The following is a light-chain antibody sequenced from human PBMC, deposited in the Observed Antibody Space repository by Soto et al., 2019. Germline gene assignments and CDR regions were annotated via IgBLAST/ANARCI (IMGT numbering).Light chain of an antibody. Sequence: QPVLTQPASVSGSPGQSITISCTGTSSDVGAYNYVSWYQQHPGKAPKLMIYDVSNRPSGISDRFSVSKSGNTASLTISNLQADDEADYYCSSYTNSGTYVFGTGTKVTVL. CDR3: SSYTNSGTYV. CDR1: SSDVGAYNY. CDR2: DVS. J-gene: IGLJ1*01. V-gene: IGLV2-14*01.